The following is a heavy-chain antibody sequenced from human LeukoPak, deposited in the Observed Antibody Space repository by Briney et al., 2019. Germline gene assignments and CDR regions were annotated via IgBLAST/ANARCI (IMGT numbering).Heavy chain of an antibody. CDR2: IKQDGSEK. CDR3: ARAGYSSSWYIYFDY. Sequence: GGSLRLSCAASGFTFSSYWMSWVRQAPGKGREWVANIKQDGSEKYYVDSVQRRFTISSDNAKNSLYLQMNSLRAEDTAVYYCARAGYSSSWYIYFDYWGQGTLVTVSS. D-gene: IGHD6-13*01. V-gene: IGHV3-7*01. J-gene: IGHJ4*02. CDR1: GFTFSSYW.